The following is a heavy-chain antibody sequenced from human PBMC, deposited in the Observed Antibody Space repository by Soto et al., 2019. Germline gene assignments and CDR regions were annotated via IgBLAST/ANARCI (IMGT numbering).Heavy chain of an antibody. CDR3: ARVEGIAVAGPDY. D-gene: IGHD6-19*01. J-gene: IGHJ4*02. V-gene: IGHV1-69*02. CDR2: IIPILGIA. CDR1: GGTFSSYT. Sequence: ASVKVSCKASGGTFSSYTISWVRQAPGQGLEWMGRIIPILGIANYAQKFQGRVTITADKSTSTAYMELSSLRSEDTAVYYCARVEGIAVAGPDYWGQGTLVTVSS.